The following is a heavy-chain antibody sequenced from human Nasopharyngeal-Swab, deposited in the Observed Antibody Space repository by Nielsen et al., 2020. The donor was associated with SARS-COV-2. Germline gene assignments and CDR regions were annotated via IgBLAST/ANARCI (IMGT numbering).Heavy chain of an antibody. Sequence: SETLSLTCTVSGGSIRSGDYYWSWIRKHPGKGLEWIGYIYYSGSTYYNPSLKSRVTISVDTSKNQFSLKLSSVTAADTAVYYCARTPTEEKWFGELSGDYWGQGTLVTVSS. CDR2: IYYSGST. CDR1: GGSIRSGDYY. D-gene: IGHD3-10*01. V-gene: IGHV4-30-4*01. CDR3: ARTPTEEKWFGELSGDY. J-gene: IGHJ4*02.